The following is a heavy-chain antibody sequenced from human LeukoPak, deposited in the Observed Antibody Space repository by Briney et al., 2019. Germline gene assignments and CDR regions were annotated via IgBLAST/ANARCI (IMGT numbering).Heavy chain of an antibody. Sequence: KPSETLSLTCTVSGGSISSYYWSWIRQPPGKGLEWIGYIYYSGSTNYNPSLKSRVTISVDASKNQFSLKLSSVTAADTAVYYCARGHSGSWIPLHYWGQGTLVTVSS. J-gene: IGHJ4*02. CDR3: ARGHSGSWIPLHY. CDR2: IYYSGST. D-gene: IGHD6-13*01. V-gene: IGHV4-59*01. CDR1: GGSISSYY.